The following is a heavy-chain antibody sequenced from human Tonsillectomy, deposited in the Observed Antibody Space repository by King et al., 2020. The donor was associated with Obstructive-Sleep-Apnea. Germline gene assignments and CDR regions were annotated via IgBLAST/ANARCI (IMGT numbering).Heavy chain of an antibody. Sequence: QLVQSGAEVQKPGASVKVSCKASGYTFTSYDINWVRQATGQGLEWMGWMNPNSGNTGYAQKFQGRVTMTRNTSISTAYMELSSLRSDDTAVYYCARAPSKAVYSSTGFDYWGQGTLVTVSS. CDR2: MNPNSGNT. D-gene: IGHD6-13*01. V-gene: IGHV1-8*01. CDR1: GYTFTSYD. J-gene: IGHJ4*02. CDR3: ARAPSKAVYSSTGFDY.